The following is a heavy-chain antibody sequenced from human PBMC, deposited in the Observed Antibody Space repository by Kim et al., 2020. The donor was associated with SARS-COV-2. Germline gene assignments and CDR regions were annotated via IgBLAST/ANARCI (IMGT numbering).Heavy chain of an antibody. CDR3: ATDRQYSSGWYFWFDP. CDR2: FDPEDGET. Sequence: ASVKVSCKVSGYTLTELYMHWVRQAPGKGLEWMGGFDPEDGETIYAQKFQGRVTMTEDTSTDTAYMELSSLRSEDTAVYYCATDRQYSSGWYFWFDPWGQGTLVTVSS. J-gene: IGHJ5*02. CDR1: GYTLTELY. V-gene: IGHV1-24*01. D-gene: IGHD6-19*01.